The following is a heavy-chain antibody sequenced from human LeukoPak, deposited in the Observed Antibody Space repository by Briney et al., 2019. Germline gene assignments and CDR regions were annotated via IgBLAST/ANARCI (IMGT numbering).Heavy chain of an antibody. Sequence: ASVKVSCKASGYTFSSNDINWVRQATGQGLEWMGWMNPHSGNTGYAQKFQGRVTITRNSSISTAYMELSSLRSEDTAVYYCARGRRGQQLVYTGDWFDPWGQGTLVTVSS. CDR1: GYTFSSND. D-gene: IGHD6-13*01. CDR3: ARGRRGQQLVYTGDWFDP. V-gene: IGHV1-8*01. J-gene: IGHJ5*02. CDR2: MNPHSGNT.